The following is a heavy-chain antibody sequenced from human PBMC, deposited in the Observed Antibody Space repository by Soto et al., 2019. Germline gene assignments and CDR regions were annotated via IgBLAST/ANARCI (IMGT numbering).Heavy chain of an antibody. Sequence: SETLSLTCAVCGGSFSGYYWSLIRQPPGKGLEWIGEINHSGSTNYNPSLKSRVTISVDTSKNQFSLKLSSVTAADTAVYYCARGSRYSSSSRIPLRWFDPWGQGTLVTVSS. D-gene: IGHD6-6*01. CDR1: GGSFSGYY. V-gene: IGHV4-34*01. J-gene: IGHJ5*02. CDR2: INHSGST. CDR3: ARGSRYSSSSRIPLRWFDP.